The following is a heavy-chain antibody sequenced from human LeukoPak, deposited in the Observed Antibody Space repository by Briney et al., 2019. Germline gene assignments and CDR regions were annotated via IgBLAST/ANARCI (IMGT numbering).Heavy chain of an antibody. CDR2: ISGSGGST. J-gene: IGHJ6*02. V-gene: IGHV3-23*01. Sequence: GGSLRLSCAASGFTFSSYAMSWVRQAPGKGLEWVSAISGSGGSTYYADSVKGRFTISRDNSKNTLYLQMNGLRAEDTAVYYCARGGGALYGMDVWGQGTTVTVSS. CDR1: GFTFSSYA. CDR3: ARGGGALYGMDV. D-gene: IGHD2-21*01.